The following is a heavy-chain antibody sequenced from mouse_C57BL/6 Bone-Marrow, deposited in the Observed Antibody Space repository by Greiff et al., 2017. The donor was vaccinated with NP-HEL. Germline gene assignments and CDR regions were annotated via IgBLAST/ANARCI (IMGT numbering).Heavy chain of an antibody. CDR1: GYTFTNYW. V-gene: IGHV1-63*01. CDR2: INPGGGYT. J-gene: IGHJ1*03. CDR3: ASGYYGYFDV. Sequence: QVQLQQSGAELVRPGTSVKMSCKASGYTFTNYWIGWAQQRPGHGLEWIGDINPGGGYTNYHEKFKGKATLTADKASSTSYMQFSMLTSEDAAIYYGASGYYGYFDVWGTGTTVTVTA. D-gene: IGHD1-1*02.